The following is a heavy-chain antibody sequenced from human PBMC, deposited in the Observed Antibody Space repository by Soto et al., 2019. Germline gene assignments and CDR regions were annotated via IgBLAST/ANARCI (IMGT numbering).Heavy chain of an antibody. D-gene: IGHD3-10*01. CDR3: ARRFVQPMVRRVISDYGMEA. V-gene: IGHV5-51*01. J-gene: IGHJ6*01. CDR1: GYSFTNYW. Sequence: EPMKISCKGSGYSFTNYWIGRVRQMPGKGLEWMGIIYPGDSDTRYSPSFQGQVTISADKYISTAYLQWSSLKASDTAMYYCARRFVQPMVRRVISDYGMEAWGKGTTDTGSS. CDR2: IYPGDSDT.